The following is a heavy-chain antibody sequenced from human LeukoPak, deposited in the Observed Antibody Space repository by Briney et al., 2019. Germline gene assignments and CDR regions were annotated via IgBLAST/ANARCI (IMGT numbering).Heavy chain of an antibody. CDR2: SASSGSI. CDR3: ARIPLGYSGAYYFDY. Sequence: AETLSLTCTVSRGSISGSILSYYWSSLGQPPGKGLECIGYSASSGSINDNHSLRSRVTISVDTSKNPFFLNLSSVSAADTAVYYCARIPLGYSGAYYFDYWGQGTLVTVSP. CDR1: RGSISGSILSYY. D-gene: IGHD5-12*01. J-gene: IGHJ4*02. V-gene: IGHV4-4*09.